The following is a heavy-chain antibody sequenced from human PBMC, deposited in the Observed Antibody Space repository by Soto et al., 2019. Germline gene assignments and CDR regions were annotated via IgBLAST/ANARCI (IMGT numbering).Heavy chain of an antibody. Sequence: PGGSLRLSCAASGFTFSNYGMHWVRKAPGKGLEWVAFVWLDGSNKYYADSVRDRFTISRVNSKKTLYLQMNSLRAEDTAVYHCAPQAFDYWGQGTLVTVSS. J-gene: IGHJ4*02. CDR2: VWLDGSNK. V-gene: IGHV3-30*02. CDR1: GFTFSNYG. CDR3: APQAFDY.